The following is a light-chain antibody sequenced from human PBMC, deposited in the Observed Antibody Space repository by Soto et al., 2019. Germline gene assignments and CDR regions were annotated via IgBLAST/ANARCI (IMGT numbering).Light chain of an antibody. CDR3: SAYTSSSTRV. J-gene: IGLJ3*02. Sequence: QSALTQPASVSGSPGQSITISCTGTSIDVGSYNYVSWYQQHPGKAPKLMIYEVNNRPSGVSNRFSGSQSGNTASLTISGLQAGEEANYYCSAYTSSSTRVFGGGTKLTV. CDR1: SIDVGSYNY. V-gene: IGLV2-14*01. CDR2: EVN.